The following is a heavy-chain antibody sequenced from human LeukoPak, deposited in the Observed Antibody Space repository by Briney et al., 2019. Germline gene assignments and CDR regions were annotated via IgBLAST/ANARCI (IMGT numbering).Heavy chain of an antibody. V-gene: IGHV4-34*01. Sequence: PSETLSLTCAVYGGSFSGYYWSWIRQPPGKGLEWIGEINHSGSTNYNPSLKSRVTISVDTSKNQFSLKLSSVSAADTAVYYCARPFSSGNLDAFDIWGQGTMVTVSS. CDR3: ARPFSSGNLDAFDI. D-gene: IGHD6-19*01. CDR1: GGSFSGYY. CDR2: INHSGST. J-gene: IGHJ3*02.